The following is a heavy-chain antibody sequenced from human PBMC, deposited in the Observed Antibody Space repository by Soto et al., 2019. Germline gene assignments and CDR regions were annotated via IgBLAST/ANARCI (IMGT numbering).Heavy chain of an antibody. CDR2: ISSSSDTI. Sequence: PGGSLRLSCAASGFPFSSYSMNWVRQAPGKGLEWVSYISSSSDTIYYADSVKGRFTISRDNAKNVLYLQMNSLRDEDTAVYYCARDRGVVTIFGWPYGMDVWGQGTTVTVSS. CDR3: ARDRGVVTIFGWPYGMDV. V-gene: IGHV3-48*02. D-gene: IGHD3-3*01. J-gene: IGHJ6*02. CDR1: GFPFSSYS.